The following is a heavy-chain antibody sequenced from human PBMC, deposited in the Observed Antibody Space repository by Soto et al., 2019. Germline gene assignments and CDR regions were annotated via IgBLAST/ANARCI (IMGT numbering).Heavy chain of an antibody. CDR1: GGTINYYS. CDR3: AMTLNMVRGITGCFDP. Sequence: SETLSLSCTISGGTINYYSWSRLRQPSGKGPDCIGYISYSGSTNYNPSLESRVSISLDRSKNQFSLKLSSVTAADTAVYYCAMTLNMVRGITGCFDPWGLGTLVTVS. CDR2: ISYSGST. D-gene: IGHD3-10*01. J-gene: IGHJ5*02. V-gene: IGHV4-59*01.